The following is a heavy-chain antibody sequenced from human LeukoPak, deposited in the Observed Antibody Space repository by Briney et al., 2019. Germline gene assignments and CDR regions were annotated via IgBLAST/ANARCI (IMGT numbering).Heavy chain of an antibody. D-gene: IGHD2-2*02. CDR1: GFTFSSYS. V-gene: IGHV3-48*04. CDR3: AREAYCSSTSCYIVYYYYGMDV. CDR2: ISSSSSTI. J-gene: IGHJ6*02. Sequence: PGGSLRLSCAASGFTFSSYSMNWVRQAPGKGLEWVSYISSSSSTIYYADSVKGRFAISRDNAKNSLYLQMNSLRAEDTAVYYCAREAYCSSTSCYIVYYYYGMDVWGQGTTVTVSS.